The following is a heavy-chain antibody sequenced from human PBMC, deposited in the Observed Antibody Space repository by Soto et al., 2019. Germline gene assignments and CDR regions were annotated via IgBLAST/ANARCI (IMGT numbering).Heavy chain of an antibody. D-gene: IGHD1-26*01. Sequence: EVQLWESGGGLVQPGGSLRISCAASGFTFSSYAMSWVRQAPGKGLEWVSSISSSGTSTYYADSVKGRFTISRDNSKNTVYLQMNSLRAEDTAVYYCASGYYDYWGQGTLVTVSS. CDR2: ISSSGTST. J-gene: IGHJ4*02. V-gene: IGHV3-23*01. CDR3: ASGYYDY. CDR1: GFTFSSYA.